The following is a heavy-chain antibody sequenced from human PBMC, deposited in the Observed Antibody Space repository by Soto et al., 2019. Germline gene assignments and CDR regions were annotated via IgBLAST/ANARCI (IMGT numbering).Heavy chain of an antibody. J-gene: IGHJ6*02. CDR2: ISYDGSNR. CDR3: ARDRFVYSNYPTYYYYGMDV. V-gene: IGHV3-30-3*01. CDR1: GFTFSSYA. Sequence: GGSLRLSCAASGFTFSSYAMHWVRQAPGKGLEWVAVISYDGSNRYYADSVKGRFTISRDNSKNTLYLQMNSLRAEDTAVYYCARDRFVYSNYPTYYYYGMDVWGQGTTVTV. D-gene: IGHD4-4*01.